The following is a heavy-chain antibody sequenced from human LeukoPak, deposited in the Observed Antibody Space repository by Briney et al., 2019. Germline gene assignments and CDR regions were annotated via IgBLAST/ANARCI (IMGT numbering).Heavy chain of an antibody. J-gene: IGHJ4*02. CDR1: GFTFDDYG. CDR2: ISWDGGGT. Sequence: GGSLRLSCAASGFTFDDYGMSWVRQAPGKGLEWVSLISWDGGGTYYADTVKGRFTISRDNSKNSLYLQMNSLRAEDTALYYCAKDMAAYYYASGNIDYWGQGTLVTVSS. D-gene: IGHD3-10*01. V-gene: IGHV3-43D*03. CDR3: AKDMAAYYYASGNIDY.